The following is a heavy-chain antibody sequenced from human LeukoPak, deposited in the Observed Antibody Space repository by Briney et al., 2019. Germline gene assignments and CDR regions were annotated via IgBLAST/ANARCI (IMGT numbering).Heavy chain of an antibody. Sequence: SETLSLTCTVSGGSISSYYWSWIRQPAGKGLEWIGRIYTSGSTNYNPSLKSRVTMSVDPSKNQFSLKLSSVTAADTGVYYCARGVWFGELMEYNWFDPWGQGTLVTVSS. J-gene: IGHJ5*02. CDR1: GGSISSYY. CDR2: IYTSGST. CDR3: ARGVWFGELMEYNWFDP. V-gene: IGHV4-4*07. D-gene: IGHD3-10*01.